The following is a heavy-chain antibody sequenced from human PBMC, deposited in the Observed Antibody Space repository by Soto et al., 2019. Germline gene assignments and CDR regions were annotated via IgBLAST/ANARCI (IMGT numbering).Heavy chain of an antibody. CDR1: GASVSSTYW. Sequence: SETLSLTCAVSGASVSSTYWWSWVRQPPGKGPEWIGEINHRGSANYNPSLKSRVTISVDISKSQFSLRLTSVTAADTAVYYCARYNAASGTYYCDFWGQGALVTVS. D-gene: IGHD6-13*01. J-gene: IGHJ4*02. CDR2: INHRGSA. CDR3: ARYNAASGTYYCDF. V-gene: IGHV4-4*02.